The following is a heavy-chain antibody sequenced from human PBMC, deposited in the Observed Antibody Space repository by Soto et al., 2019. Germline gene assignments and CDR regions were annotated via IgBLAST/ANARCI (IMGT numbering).Heavy chain of an antibody. D-gene: IGHD5-18*01. CDR1: GGSINSGGHY. V-gene: IGHV4-39*01. Sequence: SETLSLTCTVSGGSINSGGHYWSWFRQPPGKGLEWIGSIYYRGSTYYNPSLKSRVTISADTSKNQFSLKLTSVTAADTALYYCATHFYSAMASLEAFDIWGQGTLVTVSS. J-gene: IGHJ3*02. CDR3: ATHFYSAMASLEAFDI. CDR2: IYYRGST.